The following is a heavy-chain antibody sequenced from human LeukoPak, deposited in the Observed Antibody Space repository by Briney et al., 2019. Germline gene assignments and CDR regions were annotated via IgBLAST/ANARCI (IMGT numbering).Heavy chain of an antibody. D-gene: IGHD1-26*01. J-gene: IGHJ4*02. Sequence: PSQTLSLTCTVSGGSISSGGFYWSWIRQHPGKRLEWIGYIYYSGSTYYNPSLKSRVTISVDTSKNQFSLKLSSVTAADTAVYYCARDPGGSYYSFFDYWGQGTLVTVSS. V-gene: IGHV4-31*03. CDR2: IYYSGST. CDR1: GGSISSGGFY. CDR3: ARDPGGSYYSFFDY.